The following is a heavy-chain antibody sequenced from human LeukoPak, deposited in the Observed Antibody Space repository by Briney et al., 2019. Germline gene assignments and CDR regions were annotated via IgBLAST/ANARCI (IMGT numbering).Heavy chain of an antibody. CDR3: ARQGAQLGNFDL. Sequence: SQTLSLTCDISGDSVSSDTAIWSWIRQSPSRGLEWLGRTYFRSKWYTDYSLYMKSRLSINTDTSKNHFSLHLTSVTPEDTAVYYCARQGAQLGNFDLWGQGTLVTVSS. CDR2: TYFRSKWYT. CDR1: GDSVSSDTAI. J-gene: IGHJ4*02. D-gene: IGHD1-1*01. V-gene: IGHV6-1*01.